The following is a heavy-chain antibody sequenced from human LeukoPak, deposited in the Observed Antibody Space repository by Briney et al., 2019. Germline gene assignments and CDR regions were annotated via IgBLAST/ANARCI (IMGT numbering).Heavy chain of an antibody. CDR1: GYTFTSYD. J-gene: IGHJ5*02. CDR3: ARGSRSACSSTSCYSGWFDP. V-gene: IGHV1-8*01. CDR2: MSPNSGNT. D-gene: IGHD2-2*01. Sequence: ASVTVSCTASGYTFTSYDNNWVRQAPGQGLEWMGWMSPNSGNTVYAQTFQGRVTMTRNTSISTAYMELSSLRSEDTAVYYCARGSRSACSSTSCYSGWFDPWGQGTLVTVSS.